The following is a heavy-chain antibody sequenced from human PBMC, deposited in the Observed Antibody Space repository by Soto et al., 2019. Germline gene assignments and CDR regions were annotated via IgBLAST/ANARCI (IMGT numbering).Heavy chain of an antibody. CDR3: AKDYDFEY. CDR1: GFISSAYA. J-gene: IGHJ4*02. D-gene: IGHD4-17*01. CDR2: ISASGGST. Sequence: EVQLLESGGGLVQPGGSLRLSCAASGFISSAYAMSWVRQAPGKGVEWVSGISASGGSTYYTESVKGRFAISRDNSKNTLYLQMNSLRAADTAVYYCAKDYDFEYWGQGALVTVTS. V-gene: IGHV3-23*01.